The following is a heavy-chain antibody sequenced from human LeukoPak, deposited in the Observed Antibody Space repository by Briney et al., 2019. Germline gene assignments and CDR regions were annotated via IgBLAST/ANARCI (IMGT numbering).Heavy chain of an antibody. Sequence: SETLSLTCTVSGGSISSYYWSWIRQPAGKGLEWIGRIYTSGSTNYNPSLKSRVTMSVDTSKNQFSLKLSSVTAADTAMYYCARESYYEGSGPFDYWGQGTLVTVSS. D-gene: IGHD3-10*01. CDR3: ARESYYEGSGPFDY. J-gene: IGHJ4*02. V-gene: IGHV4-4*07. CDR2: IYTSGST. CDR1: GGSISSYY.